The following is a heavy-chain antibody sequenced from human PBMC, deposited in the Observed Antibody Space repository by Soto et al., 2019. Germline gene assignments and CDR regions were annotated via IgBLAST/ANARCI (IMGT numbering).Heavy chain of an antibody. Sequence: EVQLVESGGGLVQPGGSLRLSCAASGFTFDDYAIHWVRQIPGKGLEWVSGISWNGDVTGYADSVKGRFTLSRDNAKNSLYLQMDSLKTEDTAMYYCANLPLYGSGFDCWGQGTLGTVSS. V-gene: IGHV3-9*01. CDR1: GFTFDDYA. CDR3: ANLPLYGSGFDC. J-gene: IGHJ4*02. CDR2: ISWNGDVT. D-gene: IGHD3-10*01.